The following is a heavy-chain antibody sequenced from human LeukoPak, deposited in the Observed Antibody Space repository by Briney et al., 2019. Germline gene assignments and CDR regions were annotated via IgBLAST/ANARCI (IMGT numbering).Heavy chain of an antibody. CDR2: IYTSGST. Sequence: SQTLSLTCTVSGGSFCSGSYYWSWIRQPAGKGLEWIGRIYTSGSTNYNPSLKSRVTISVDTSKNQFSLNLRSVTAADTAVYYCARAQCCPGTPDYWGQGTLVTVSS. V-gene: IGHV4-61*02. J-gene: IGHJ4*02. CDR1: GGSFCSGSYY. D-gene: IGHD2-15*01. CDR3: ARAQCCPGTPDY.